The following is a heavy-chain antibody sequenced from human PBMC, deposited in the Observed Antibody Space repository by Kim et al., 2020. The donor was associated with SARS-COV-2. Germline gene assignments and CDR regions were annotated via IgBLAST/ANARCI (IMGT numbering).Heavy chain of an antibody. J-gene: IGHJ5*02. CDR3: ARPLIAAAGRFDP. Sequence: SPALKGRVTISVDTSKNQVSRNLSAVTAADTAVYYCARPLIAAAGRFDPWGQGTLVTVSS. V-gene: IGHV4-39*01. D-gene: IGHD6-13*01.